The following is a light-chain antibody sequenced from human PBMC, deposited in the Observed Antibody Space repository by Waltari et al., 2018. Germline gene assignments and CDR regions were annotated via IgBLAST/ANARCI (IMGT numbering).Light chain of an antibody. CDR2: YDT. CDR1: DIGSKS. Sequence: SYVLTQPPSVSVAPGKTASITCGGNDIGSKSVYWYQQKPGQAPVLVIYYDTDRPSGILERFSGSNSGNTATLTISRVEAGDEADYYCQVWDSSSGHRVFGGGTKLTVL. CDR3: QVWDSSSGHRV. J-gene: IGLJ3*02. V-gene: IGLV3-21*04.